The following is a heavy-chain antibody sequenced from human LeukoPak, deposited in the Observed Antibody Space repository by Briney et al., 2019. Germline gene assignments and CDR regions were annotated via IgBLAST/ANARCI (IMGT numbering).Heavy chain of an antibody. J-gene: IGHJ4*02. CDR1: GGSFSGYY. Sequence: SETLSLTCAVYGGSFSGYYWSWIRQPPGKGLEWIGEINHSGSTNYNPSLKSRVTISVDTSKNQFSLKLSSVTAADTAVYHCARVLAVAGTNYWGQGTLVTVSS. CDR3: ARVLAVAGTNY. CDR2: INHSGST. D-gene: IGHD6-19*01. V-gene: IGHV4-34*01.